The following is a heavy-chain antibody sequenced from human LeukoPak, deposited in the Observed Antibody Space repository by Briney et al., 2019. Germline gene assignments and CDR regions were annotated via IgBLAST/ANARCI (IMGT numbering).Heavy chain of an antibody. V-gene: IGHV3-23*01. CDR2: ISESGGST. Sequence: GGSLRLSCVASGFTLSSYAMSGVRQAPGKGLEWVAAISESGGSTYYVDSVRGRFTISRDNSKNTLYLQINSLRAEDTAIYSCARDIRGSGNYGWFDPWGQGTLVTVSS. CDR3: ARDIRGSGNYGWFDP. D-gene: IGHD3-10*01. CDR1: GFTLSSYA. J-gene: IGHJ5*02.